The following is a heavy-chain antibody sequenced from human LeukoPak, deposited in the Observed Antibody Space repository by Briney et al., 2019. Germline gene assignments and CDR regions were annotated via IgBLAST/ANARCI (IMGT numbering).Heavy chain of an antibody. J-gene: IGHJ2*01. Sequence: SETLSLTCAVYGGSFSGYYWSWIRQPPGKGLEWIGEINHSGSTNYSPSLKSRVTISVDTSKNQFSLKLSSVTAADTAVYYCASGYCSGGSCYGYWYFDLWGRGTLVTVSS. CDR2: INHSGST. V-gene: IGHV4-34*01. CDR3: ASGYCSGGSCYGYWYFDL. D-gene: IGHD2-15*01. CDR1: GGSFSGYY.